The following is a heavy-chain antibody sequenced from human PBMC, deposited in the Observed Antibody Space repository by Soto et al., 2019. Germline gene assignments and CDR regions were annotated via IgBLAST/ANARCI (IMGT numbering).Heavy chain of an antibody. CDR1: GFTFSSYS. Sequence: GGSLRLSCAASGFTFSSYSMNWVRQAPGKGLEWVSSISSSSSYIYYADSVKGRFTISRDNAKNTAYLQMNSLKTEDTAVYYCTRESGSYDGKSWGQGTLVTVSS. D-gene: IGHD3-16*01. V-gene: IGHV3-21*04. CDR2: ISSSSSYI. J-gene: IGHJ4*02. CDR3: TRESGSYDGKS.